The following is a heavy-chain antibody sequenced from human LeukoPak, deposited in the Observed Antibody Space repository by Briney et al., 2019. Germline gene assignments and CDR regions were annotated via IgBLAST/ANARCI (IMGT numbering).Heavy chain of an antibody. J-gene: IGHJ5*02. Sequence: PSQTLSLTCIVSGDSISSGSYYWSWIRQPAGKGLEWIGRIYSDGYTNYNPSLNSRVTISLDTSKSQFSLKLTSVTAADTAVYYCARGGDSSGYEGRFDPWGQGTLVTVSS. CDR3: ARGGDSSGYEGRFDP. CDR1: GDSISSGSYY. CDR2: IYSDGYT. V-gene: IGHV4-61*02. D-gene: IGHD3-22*01.